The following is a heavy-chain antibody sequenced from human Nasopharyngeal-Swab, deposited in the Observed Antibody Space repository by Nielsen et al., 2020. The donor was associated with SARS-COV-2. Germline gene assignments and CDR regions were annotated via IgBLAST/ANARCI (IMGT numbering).Heavy chain of an antibody. D-gene: IGHD2-8*02. Sequence: GESLKISCAASAFTFSSYAMHWVRQAPGKGLEWVAVISYDGSNKYYADSVKGRFTISRDNSKNTLYLQMNSLRAEDTAVYYCARGTGTPFDYWGQGTLVTVSS. J-gene: IGHJ4*02. CDR2: ISYDGSNK. CDR3: ARGTGTPFDY. CDR1: AFTFSSYA. V-gene: IGHV3-30-3*01.